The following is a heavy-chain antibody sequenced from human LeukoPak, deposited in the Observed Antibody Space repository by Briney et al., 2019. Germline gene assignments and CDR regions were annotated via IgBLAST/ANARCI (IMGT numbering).Heavy chain of an antibody. CDR2: ISYDGSNK. CDR3: AKGMWEMATITPYFDY. CDR1: GFTFSSYG. Sequence: PGGSLRLSCAASGFTFSSYGMHWVRQAPGKGLEWVAVISYDGSNKYYADSVKGRFTISRDSSKNTLYLQMNSLRAEDTAVYYCAKGMWEMATITPYFDYWGQGTLVTVSS. J-gene: IGHJ4*02. D-gene: IGHD5-24*01. V-gene: IGHV3-30*18.